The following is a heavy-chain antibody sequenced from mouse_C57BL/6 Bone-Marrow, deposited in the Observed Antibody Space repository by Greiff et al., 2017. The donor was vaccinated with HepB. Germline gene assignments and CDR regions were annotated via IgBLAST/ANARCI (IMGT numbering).Heavy chain of an antibody. J-gene: IGHJ3*01. CDR2: ISDGGSYT. V-gene: IGHV5-4*01. Sequence: EVQLVESGGGLVKPGGSLKLSCAASGFTFSSYAMSWVRQTPEKRLEWVATISDGGSYTYYPDNAKNNLYLQMSHLKSEDTAMYYCARDLGDYDGFAYWGQGTLVTVSA. CDR3: ARDLGDYDGFAY. CDR1: GFTFSSYA. D-gene: IGHD2-4*01.